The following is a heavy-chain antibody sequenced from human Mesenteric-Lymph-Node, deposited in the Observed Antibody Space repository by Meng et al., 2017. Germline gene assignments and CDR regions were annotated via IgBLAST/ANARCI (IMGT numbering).Heavy chain of an antibody. Sequence: GESLKISCAASGFTFSSYAMSWVRQAPGKGLEWVSAISGSGGSTYYADSVKGRFTISRDNSKNTLYLQMNSLRAEDTAVYYCARRASGQFLEWLLKYWGQGTLVTVSS. CDR1: GFTFSSYA. J-gene: IGHJ4*02. CDR2: ISGSGGST. D-gene: IGHD3-3*01. V-gene: IGHV3-23*01. CDR3: ARRASGQFLEWLLKY.